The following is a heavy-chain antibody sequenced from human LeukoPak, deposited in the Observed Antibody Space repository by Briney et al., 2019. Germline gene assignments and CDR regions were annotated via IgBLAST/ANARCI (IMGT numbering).Heavy chain of an antibody. Sequence: SETLSLTCTVSGYSISNGYYRGWIRQPPGKGLEWVGSIYHRGSTYYNPSLRSRVTISLDRSKKKFSLKLTSVTAADTAVYFCARGAEYYAIWRGYAGYSDYWGQGISVTVSS. CDR1: GYSISNGYY. D-gene: IGHD3-3*01. J-gene: IGHJ4*02. V-gene: IGHV4-38-2*02. CDR3: ARGAEYYAIWRGYAGYSDY. CDR2: IYHRGST.